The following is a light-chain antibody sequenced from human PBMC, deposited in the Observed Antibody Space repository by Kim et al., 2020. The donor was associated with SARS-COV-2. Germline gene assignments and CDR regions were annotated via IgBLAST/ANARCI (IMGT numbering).Light chain of an antibody. CDR3: QQRNNWPFT. Sequence: SLSPGERATRSCRARQSVRSSLLWYQQKPGQAPRLLIHSASNRATGIPARFSGSGSGTDFTLTISSLESEDFAVYYCQQRNNWPFTFGQGTKLEIK. V-gene: IGKV3-11*01. CDR1: QSVRSS. J-gene: IGKJ2*01. CDR2: SAS.